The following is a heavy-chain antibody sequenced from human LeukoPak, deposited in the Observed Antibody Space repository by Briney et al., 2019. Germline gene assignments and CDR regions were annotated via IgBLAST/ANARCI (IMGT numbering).Heavy chain of an antibody. CDR2: FYYTGLT. D-gene: IGHD7-27*01. V-gene: IGHV4-59*01. J-gene: IGHJ5*02. CDR3: AKDAVSPGEDYFDP. Sequence: SETLSLTWTVSGGSMRGYYWSWIRQTPGGRLEWIGYFYYTGLTRSSPSLESRVTIAGDTSKNLFSLSLTSMTAADTAIYYCAKDAVSPGEDYFDPWGPGMLVTVSS. CDR1: GGSMRGYY.